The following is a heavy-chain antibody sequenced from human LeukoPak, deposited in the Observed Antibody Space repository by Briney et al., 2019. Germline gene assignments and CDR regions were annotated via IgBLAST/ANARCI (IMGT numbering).Heavy chain of an antibody. CDR1: GYSIFSGYY. CDR2: FYHSGST. CDR3: AREEAVGLGIEVGAFDI. J-gene: IGHJ3*02. Sequence: SETLCLTSAVSGYSIFSGYYWGWIRQPPGKGLEWIGSFYHSGSTYYNPSLKSRVTISVDTSKNQLSPNLSSVTAADTAVYYCAREEAVGLGIEVGAFDIWGEGTMVTVSS. V-gene: IGHV4-38-2*02. D-gene: IGHD1-26*01.